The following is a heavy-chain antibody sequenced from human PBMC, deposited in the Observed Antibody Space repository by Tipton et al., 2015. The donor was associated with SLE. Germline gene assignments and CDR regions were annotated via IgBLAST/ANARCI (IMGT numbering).Heavy chain of an antibody. V-gene: IGHV3-30-3*01. J-gene: IGHJ4*02. Sequence: SLRLSCAASGFTFSSYAMHWVRQAPGKGLEWVAVISYDGSNKYYADSVKGRFTISRDNSKNTLYLQMNSLRAEDTAVYYCAKVRGAGDYWGQGTLVTVSS. CDR3: AKVRGAGDY. D-gene: IGHD1-26*01. CDR1: GFTFSSYA. CDR2: ISYDGSNK.